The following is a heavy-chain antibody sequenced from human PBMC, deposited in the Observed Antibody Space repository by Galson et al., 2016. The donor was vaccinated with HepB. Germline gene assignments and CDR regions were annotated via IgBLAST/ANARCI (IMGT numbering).Heavy chain of an antibody. CDR1: GFSLSTSGVG. V-gene: IGHV2-5*01. Sequence: PALVTPTQTLTLTCTFSGFSLSTSGVGVGWIRQPPGEALEWLALIYWNDDKRYSPSLKSSFSITKDNSKNQVVLTMTNMDPVDTATYYCSRRTLHAGHWTFDYWGQGTLVTVSS. CDR2: IYWNDDK. D-gene: IGHD1-1*01. CDR3: SRRTLHAGHWTFDY. J-gene: IGHJ4*02.